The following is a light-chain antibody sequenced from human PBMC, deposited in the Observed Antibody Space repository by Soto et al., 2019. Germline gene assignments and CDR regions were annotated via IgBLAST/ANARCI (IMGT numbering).Light chain of an antibody. CDR1: SSDVGSYKY. V-gene: IGLV2-14*01. CDR2: EVN. CDR3: SSYTITSTLVI. J-gene: IGLJ2*01. Sequence: QSALTQPASVSGSPGQSITISCTGTSSDVGSYKYVSWYQQHPGKAPKLIIYEVNKRPSGVSDRFSGSKSGNTASLTISGLQAEDEADYYCSSYTITSTLVIFGGGTKLTVL.